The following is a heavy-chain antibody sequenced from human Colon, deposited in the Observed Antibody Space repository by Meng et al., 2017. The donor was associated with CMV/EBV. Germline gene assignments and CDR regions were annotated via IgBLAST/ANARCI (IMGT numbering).Heavy chain of an antibody. J-gene: IGHJ4*02. CDR3: ATLYGSGDY. Sequence: LILSCAASGFTFSSYGMSWVRQAPGKGLEWVSRIVGSGDNTDYADSVKGRFTISRDNSKNTLFLHMNSLRVDDTAIYYCATLYGSGDYWGQGTLVTVSS. V-gene: IGHV3-23*01. CDR2: IVGSGDNT. CDR1: GFTFSSYG. D-gene: IGHD3-10*01.